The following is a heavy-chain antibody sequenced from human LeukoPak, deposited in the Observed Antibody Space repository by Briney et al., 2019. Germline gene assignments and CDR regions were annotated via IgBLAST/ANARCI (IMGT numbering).Heavy chain of an antibody. J-gene: IGHJ4*02. CDR2: INPNSGGT. V-gene: IGHV1-2*02. CDR1: GYTFTGYY. Sequence: ASVKVSCKASGYTFTGYYMHGVRQAPGQGLEWMGWINPNSGGTNYAQKFQGRVTMTRDTSISTAYTELSRLRSDDTAVYYCARAQRGQLERGFDYWGQGTLVTVSS. D-gene: IGHD1-1*01. CDR3: ARAQRGQLERGFDY.